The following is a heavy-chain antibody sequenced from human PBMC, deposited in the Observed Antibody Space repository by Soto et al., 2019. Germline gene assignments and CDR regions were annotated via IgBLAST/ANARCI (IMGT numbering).Heavy chain of an antibody. Sequence: QAQLVQSGAEVKKPGSSVRLSCSTSGGSFSSYTLSWVRQAPGQGLEWMGRIIPVLTITDYAQKFRGRITITAGKSSNTAYMELTSLRPDDTAVYYCARRRYCGADSYKNYYFGMDVWGQGTTVTVSS. D-gene: IGHD2-21*02. CDR3: ARRRYCGADSYKNYYFGMDV. CDR2: IIPVLTIT. CDR1: GGSFSSYT. V-gene: IGHV1-69*02. J-gene: IGHJ6*02.